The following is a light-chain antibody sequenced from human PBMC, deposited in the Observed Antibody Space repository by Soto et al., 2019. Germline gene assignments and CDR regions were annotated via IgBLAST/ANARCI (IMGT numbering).Light chain of an antibody. J-gene: IGKJ1*01. CDR2: HAS. Sequence: DIQMTQSPSTLSASVVDRVSITCRASQSLNSWLAWYQQKPGKAPKLLIYHASTLESGVPSRFSGSGSGTEFTLTISSLQPDDFATYYCQQSHSIPLPFGQGTKV. CDR3: QQSHSIPLP. V-gene: IGKV1-5*01. CDR1: QSLNSW.